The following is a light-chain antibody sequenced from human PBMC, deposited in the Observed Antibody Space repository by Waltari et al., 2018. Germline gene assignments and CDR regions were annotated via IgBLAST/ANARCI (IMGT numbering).Light chain of an antibody. CDR2: KIN. Sequence: QTVVPQEPSLSVSPGGTVTLTCALSSGSVSSTSYARWYQQTPGQAPRTLVYKINNRSSGVPDRFSGSMLGNKAALTITGAQAEDESDYYCVLYMGSGIWVFGGGTKLTVL. J-gene: IGLJ3*02. CDR3: VLYMGSGIWV. CDR1: SGSVSSTSY. V-gene: IGLV8-61*01.